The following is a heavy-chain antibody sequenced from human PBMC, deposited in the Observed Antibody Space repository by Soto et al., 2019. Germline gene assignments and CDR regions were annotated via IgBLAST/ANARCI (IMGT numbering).Heavy chain of an antibody. CDR2: ISGSGGST. CDR3: AKGEPYYDILTGGGWTYYYYYGMDV. D-gene: IGHD3-9*01. CDR1: GFTFSSYA. Sequence: GGSLRLSCAASGFTFSSYAMSWVRQAPGKGLEWVSAISGSGGSTYYADSVKGRFTISRDNSKNTLYLQMNSLRAEDTAVYYCAKGEPYYDILTGGGWTYYYYYGMDVWGQGTTVTVSS. J-gene: IGHJ6*02. V-gene: IGHV3-23*01.